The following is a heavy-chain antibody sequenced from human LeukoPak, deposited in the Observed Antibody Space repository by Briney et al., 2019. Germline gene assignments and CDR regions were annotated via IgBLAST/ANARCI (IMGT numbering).Heavy chain of an antibody. Sequence: PSETLSLTCTVSGGSISSYYWSWIRQPPGKGLEWIGYIYYSGSTNYNPSLKSRVTISVDTSKNQFSLKLKSVTAADTAVYYCARVRDRIQLWPKNKDSYCYMDVWGKGTTVTVSS. D-gene: IGHD5-18*01. CDR2: IYYSGST. V-gene: IGHV4-59*12. J-gene: IGHJ6*03. CDR3: ARVRDRIQLWPKNKDSYCYMDV. CDR1: GGSISSYY.